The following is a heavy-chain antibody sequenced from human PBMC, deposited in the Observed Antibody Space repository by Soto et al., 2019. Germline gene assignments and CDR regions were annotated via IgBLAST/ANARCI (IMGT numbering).Heavy chain of an antibody. V-gene: IGHV3-74*01. D-gene: IGHD4-4*01. J-gene: IGHJ6*02. CDR3: ARERKMTTVTYYYGMDV. CDR1: GFTFSSYW. Sequence: EVQLVESGGGLVQPGGSLRLSCAASGFTFSSYWMHWVRQAPGKGLVWVSRINSDGSSTSYADSVKGRFTISRDNAKNTLYLQMNSLRDEDTAVYYCARERKMTTVTYYYGMDVWGQGTTVTVSS. CDR2: INSDGSST.